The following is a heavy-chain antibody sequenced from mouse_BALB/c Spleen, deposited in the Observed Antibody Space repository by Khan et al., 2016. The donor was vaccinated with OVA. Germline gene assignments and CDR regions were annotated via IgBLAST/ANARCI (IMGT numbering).Heavy chain of an antibody. CDR3: AIRDYFDY. V-gene: IGHV1S137*01. J-gene: IGHJ2*01. CDR2: ISTDSVNT. CDR1: GYTFTDYS. Sequence: VQLQESGPELVRPGVSVKISCKGSGYTFTDYSMHWVKQSHAKSLEWIGVISTDSVNTNYNQKFKGKVTLTVDKSSSTAYMELARMTSEDSAIYYCAIRDYFDYWGQGTTLTVSS.